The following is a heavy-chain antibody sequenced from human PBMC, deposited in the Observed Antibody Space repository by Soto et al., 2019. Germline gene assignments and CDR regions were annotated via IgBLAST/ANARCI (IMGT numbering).Heavy chain of an antibody. J-gene: IGHJ4*02. V-gene: IGHV4-59*01. Sequence: QVQLQESGPGLVKPSETLSLTCTVSGGSISSYYWSWIRQPPGKGLEWIGYIYYSGSTNYNPSLKVRVTISVDTSKNQFSLKLSSVTAADTAVYYCARDTGRYSSSAAFDYWGQGTLVTVSS. CDR3: ARDTGRYSSSAAFDY. CDR2: IYYSGST. D-gene: IGHD6-6*01. CDR1: GGSISSYY.